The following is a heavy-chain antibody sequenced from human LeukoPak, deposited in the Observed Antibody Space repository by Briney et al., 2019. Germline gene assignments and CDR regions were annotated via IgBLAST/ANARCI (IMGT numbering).Heavy chain of an antibody. J-gene: IGHJ6*03. CDR2: INWNGGST. Sequence: GGSLRLSCAASGFTFDDYGMSWVRQAPGQGLEWVSGINWNGGSTGYADSVKGRFTISRDNAKNSLYLQMNSLRAEDTALYYCARDWSYYDFWSGYYSYYYMDVWGKGTTVTVSS. CDR3: ARDWSYYDFWSGYYSYYYMDV. V-gene: IGHV3-20*04. CDR1: GFTFDDYG. D-gene: IGHD3-3*01.